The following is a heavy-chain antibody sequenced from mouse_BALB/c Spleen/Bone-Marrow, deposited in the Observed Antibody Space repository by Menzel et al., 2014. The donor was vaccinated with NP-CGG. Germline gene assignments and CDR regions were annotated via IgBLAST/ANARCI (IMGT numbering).Heavy chain of an antibody. CDR3: ARLHYYGYGAY. J-gene: IGHJ3*01. Sequence: EVKLVESGGGLVQPGGSLKLSCAASGFDFSTFWMSWVRQAPGKGLERIGEINPDRRTINYSPSLKDKFVISRDNAKNTLYLLMSKVRSEDTALYYCARLHYYGYGAYWGQGTLVTVSA. CDR2: INPDRRTI. V-gene: IGHV4-1*02. D-gene: IGHD1-2*01. CDR1: GFDFSTFW.